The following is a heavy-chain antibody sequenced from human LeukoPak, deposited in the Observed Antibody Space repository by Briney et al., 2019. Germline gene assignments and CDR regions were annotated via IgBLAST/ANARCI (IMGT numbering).Heavy chain of an antibody. V-gene: IGHV4-39*07. Sequence: SETLSLTCTVSGGSISSSSYYWGWIRQPPGKGLEWIGSIYYSGSTYYNPSLKSRVTISVDTSKNQFSLKLSSVTAANTAVYYCARNGYSSSWSEYYFDYWGQGTLVTVSS. J-gene: IGHJ4*02. D-gene: IGHD6-13*01. CDR3: ARNGYSSSWSEYYFDY. CDR1: GGSISSSSYY. CDR2: IYYSGST.